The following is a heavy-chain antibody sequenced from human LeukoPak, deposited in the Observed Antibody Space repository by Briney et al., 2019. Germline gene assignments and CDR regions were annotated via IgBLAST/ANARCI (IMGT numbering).Heavy chain of an antibody. D-gene: IGHD5-18*01. V-gene: IGHV3-53*01. CDR1: GFTVSSNY. Sequence: GGSLRLSCAASGFTVSSNYMSWVRQAPGKGLEWVSVIYSGGSTYYADSVKGRFTISRDNSKNTLYLQMSSLRAEDTAVYYCARSIQLWTHFDYWGQGTLVTVSS. CDR3: ARSIQLWTHFDY. J-gene: IGHJ4*02. CDR2: IYSGGST.